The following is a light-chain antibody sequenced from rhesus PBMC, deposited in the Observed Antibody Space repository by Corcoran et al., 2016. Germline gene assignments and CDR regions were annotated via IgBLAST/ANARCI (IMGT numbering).Light chain of an antibody. CDR3: QQRNNYPYS. J-gene: IGKJ2*01. V-gene: IGKV1-38*01. CDR1: QGISSY. Sequence: DIQLTQSPSSLSASVGDRVTITCRASQGISSYLAWYQQKSGKAPKLLIYDASNLQSGVPSTFRGSGSGKKFTLTISSLQHEDFATYYCQQRNNYPYSFGQGTKVEIK. CDR2: DAS.